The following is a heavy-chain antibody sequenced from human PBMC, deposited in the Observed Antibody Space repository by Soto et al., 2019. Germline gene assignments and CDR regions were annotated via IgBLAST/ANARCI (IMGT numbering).Heavy chain of an antibody. CDR3: ARDLVYCSSTSCYSGSRFYGMDV. Sequence: SVKVSCKASGGTFSSYAISWVRQAPGQGLEWMGGIIPIFGTANYAQKFQGRVTITADKSTSTAYMELSSLRSEDTAVYYCARDLVYCSSTSCYSGSRFYGMDVWGQGTTVTVSS. D-gene: IGHD2-2*01. J-gene: IGHJ6*02. CDR1: GGTFSSYA. V-gene: IGHV1-69*06. CDR2: IIPIFGTA.